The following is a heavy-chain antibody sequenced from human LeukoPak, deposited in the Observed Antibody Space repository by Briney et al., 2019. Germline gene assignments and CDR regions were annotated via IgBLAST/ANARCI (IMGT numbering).Heavy chain of an antibody. CDR2: ISYDGSTK. CDR1: GFTFSSYG. Sequence: PGGSLRLSCAASGFTFSSYGMHWVREAPGRGLEWVAVISYDGSTKYYADSVKGRFTISRDNSKNTLYLQMNSLRAEDTAVYYCAKARYYDFWSGYYPDYYYYGMDVWGQGTTVTVSS. D-gene: IGHD3-3*01. J-gene: IGHJ6*02. V-gene: IGHV3-30*18. CDR3: AKARYYDFWSGYYPDYYYYGMDV.